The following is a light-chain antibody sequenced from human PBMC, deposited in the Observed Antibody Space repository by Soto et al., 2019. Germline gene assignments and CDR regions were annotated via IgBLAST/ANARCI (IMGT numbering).Light chain of an antibody. J-gene: IGKJ1*01. V-gene: IGKV3-15*01. CDR2: GAS. CDR3: PQYNNWPPWT. Sequence: EIVMTQSPVTLSVSPGERATLSCRASQSVSSNLAWYQQKPGQAPRLLIYGASTRATGIPARFSGSGSGTEFTLTISSLQSEDFAVYYCPQYNNWPPWTFGQGTKVEIK. CDR1: QSVSSN.